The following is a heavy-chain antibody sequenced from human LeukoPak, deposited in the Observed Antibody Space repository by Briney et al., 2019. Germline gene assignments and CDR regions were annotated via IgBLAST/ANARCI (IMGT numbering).Heavy chain of an antibody. CDR2: IYYSGST. CDR3: ARQGQQLVGNY. V-gene: IGHV4-39*01. J-gene: IGHJ4*02. Sequence: SETLSLTCTVSGGSISSSSYYWGWIRQPPGKGLEWIGSIYYSGSTYYNPSLKSRVTISVDTSKNQFSLKLSSVTAADTAVYYCARQGQQLVGNYWGQGTLVTVSS. D-gene: IGHD6-13*01. CDR1: GGSISSSSYY.